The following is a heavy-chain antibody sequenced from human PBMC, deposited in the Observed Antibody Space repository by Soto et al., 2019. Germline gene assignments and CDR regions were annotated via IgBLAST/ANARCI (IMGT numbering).Heavy chain of an antibody. CDR3: TRDRADSSSWFPAY. J-gene: IGHJ4*01. CDR2: IRSKAYGGNT. Sequence: WSCQNPGKGLEWVGFIRSKAYGGNTEYAASVKGRFTISRDDSKSIAYLQMNSLKTEDTAVYYCTRDRADSSSWFPAYRGNGSLDTVSS. V-gene: IGHV3-49*03. D-gene: IGHD6-13*01.